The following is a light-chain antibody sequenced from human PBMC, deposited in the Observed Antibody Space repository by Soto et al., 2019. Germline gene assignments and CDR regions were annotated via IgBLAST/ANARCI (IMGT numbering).Light chain of an antibody. CDR2: RNN. CDR3: AAWDDSLSGRV. Sequence: QSALAQPPSASGTPGQRVTISCSGSSSNIGSNYVYWYQQLPGTAPKLLIYRNNQRPSGVPDRFSGSKSGTSASLAISGLRSEDEADYYCAAWDDSLSGRVFGTGTKVTDL. V-gene: IGLV1-47*01. J-gene: IGLJ1*01. CDR1: SSNIGSNY.